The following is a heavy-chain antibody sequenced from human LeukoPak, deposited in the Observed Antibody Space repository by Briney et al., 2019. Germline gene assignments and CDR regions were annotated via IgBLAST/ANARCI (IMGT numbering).Heavy chain of an antibody. CDR1: GFTFSSYA. D-gene: IGHD3-10*01. J-gene: IGHJ5*02. Sequence: GGSLRLSCAASGFTFSSYAVSWVRQAPGKGLEWVSSISRTSYNTYYADSVKGRFTISRDNFKNTLYLEMNSLRAEDTAVYYCARDYYGSYNWFDPWGQGTLVTVSS. V-gene: IGHV3-23*01. CDR3: ARDYYGSYNWFDP. CDR2: ISRTSYNT.